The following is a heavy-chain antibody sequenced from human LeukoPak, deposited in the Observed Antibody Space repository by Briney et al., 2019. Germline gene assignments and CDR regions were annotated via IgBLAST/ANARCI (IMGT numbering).Heavy chain of an antibody. Sequence: GESLKISCKGSGYSFTSYWIGWVRQMPGKGLEWMGIIYPGDSDTRYSPSFQGQVTISADKSISTAYLQWSSLKASDTAMYYCARLNTRDTASRYFDYWGQGTLVTVSS. CDR2: IYPGDSDT. V-gene: IGHV5-51*01. CDR3: ARLNTRDTASRYFDY. CDR1: GYSFTSYW. D-gene: IGHD5-18*01. J-gene: IGHJ4*02.